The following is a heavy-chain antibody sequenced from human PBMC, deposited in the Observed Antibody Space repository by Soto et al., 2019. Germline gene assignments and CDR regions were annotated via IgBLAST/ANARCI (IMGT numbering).Heavy chain of an antibody. CDR3: AKDVWEGGAAAFDY. D-gene: IGHD6-13*01. CDR2: ISYDGSNK. J-gene: IGHJ4*02. Sequence: QVQLVESGGGVVQPGRSLRLSCAASGFTFSSYGMHWVRQAPGKGLEWVAVISYDGSNKYYADSVKGRFTIYRDNSKYTLYLQMNSLRAEDTAVYYCAKDVWEGGAAAFDYWGQGTLVTVSS. V-gene: IGHV3-30*18. CDR1: GFTFSSYG.